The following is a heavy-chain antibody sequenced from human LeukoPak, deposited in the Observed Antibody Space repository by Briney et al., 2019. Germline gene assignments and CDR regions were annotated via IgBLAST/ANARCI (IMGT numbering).Heavy chain of an antibody. Sequence: PGGSLRLSCAASGFTFSSYGMHWVRQAPGKGLEWVAVISYDGSNKYYADSVKGRFTISRGNSKNTLYLQMNSLRAEDTAVYYCAKDPSSSGWYWFDPWGQGTLVTVSS. CDR1: GFTFSSYG. CDR2: ISYDGSNK. J-gene: IGHJ5*02. CDR3: AKDPSSSGWYWFDP. V-gene: IGHV3-30*18. D-gene: IGHD6-19*01.